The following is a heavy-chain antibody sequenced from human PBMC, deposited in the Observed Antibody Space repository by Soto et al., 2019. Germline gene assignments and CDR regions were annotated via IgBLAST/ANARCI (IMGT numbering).Heavy chain of an antibody. V-gene: IGHV1-8*01. CDR3: ARGRFGYCSGDGCDWGWWLNP. CDR1: GYTFVTHD. Sequence: QVQLVQSGAEVKNPGASVKVSCKASGYTFVTHDINWVRQAAGQGLEWMGLMNTRIGNTGYAQKFQGRVTMTRDMSLITAYMELSSVGSEDTALYYCARGRFGYCSGDGCDWGWWLNPWGQGPLVTISS. CDR2: MNTRIGNT. D-gene: IGHD2-15*01. J-gene: IGHJ5*02.